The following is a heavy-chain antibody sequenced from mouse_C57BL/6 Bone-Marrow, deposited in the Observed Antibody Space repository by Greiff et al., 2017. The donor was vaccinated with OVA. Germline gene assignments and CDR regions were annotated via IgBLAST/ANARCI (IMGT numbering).Heavy chain of an antibody. CDR2: ISHGGSYT. V-gene: IGHV5-4*01. J-gene: IGHJ3*01. CDR1: GFTFSSYA. D-gene: IGHD2-4*01. Sequence: EVQLVQSGAGLVKPGGSLKLSCAASGFTFSSYAMSWVRQTPEKRLEWVATISHGGSYTYYPDNVKGRFTISRDNAKNNLYLQMSNLKSEDTAMYSCLIYYDYDDGPVFAYWGQGTLVTVSA. CDR3: LIYYDYDDGPVFAY.